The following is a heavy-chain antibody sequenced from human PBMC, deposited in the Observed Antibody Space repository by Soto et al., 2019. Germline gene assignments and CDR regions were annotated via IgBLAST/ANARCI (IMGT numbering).Heavy chain of an antibody. V-gene: IGHV1-46*01. J-gene: IGHJ6*03. CDR2: INASSGST. CDR1: GYTFTSDY. Sequence: ASVKVSCKASGYTFTSDYMHWVRQAPGQRLEWMGRINASSGSTIYSQRFQGRVSITRDTSASTAYMELSSLRSEDTAVYYCARGVVTTNYYYYYMDVWGKGTTVTVSS. CDR3: ARGVVTTNYYYYYMDV. D-gene: IGHD3-22*01.